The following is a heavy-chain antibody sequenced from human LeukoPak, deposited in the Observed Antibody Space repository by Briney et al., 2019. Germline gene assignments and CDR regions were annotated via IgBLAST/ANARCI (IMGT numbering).Heavy chain of an antibody. J-gene: IGHJ4*02. V-gene: IGHV1-18*01. D-gene: IGHD4-11*01. CDR1: GYTFTSYG. CDR3: ARDRSYDYSNYEGY. Sequence: ASVKVSCKASGYTFTSYGISWVRQAPGQGFEWMGWISAYNGNTNYAQKLQGRVTMTTNTSTSTAYMELRSLRSDDTAVYYCARDRSYDYSNYEGYWGQGTLVTVSS. CDR2: ISAYNGNT.